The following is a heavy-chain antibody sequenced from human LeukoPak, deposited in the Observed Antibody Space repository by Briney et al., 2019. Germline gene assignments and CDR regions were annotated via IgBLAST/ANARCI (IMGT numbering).Heavy chain of an antibody. J-gene: IGHJ4*02. CDR2: ISSSSSYI. D-gene: IGHD3-22*01. Sequence: GGSLRLSCAASGFTFSTYSMSWVRQAPGKGLEWVSSISSSSSYISYADSMKGRFTVSRDNAKNSMYLQMNSLRAEDTGVYYCARGRRSESSGYYYSDYWGQGTLVTVSS. CDR3: ARGRRSESSGYYYSDY. V-gene: IGHV3-21*01. CDR1: GFTFSTYS.